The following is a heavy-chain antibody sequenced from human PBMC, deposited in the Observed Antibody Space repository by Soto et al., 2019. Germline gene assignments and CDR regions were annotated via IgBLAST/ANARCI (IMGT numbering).Heavy chain of an antibody. CDR1: GYTFTSYG. D-gene: IGHD3-16*02. CDR2: ISAYNGNT. Sequence: ASVKVSCKASGYTFTSYGISWVRQAPGQGLEWMGWISAYNGNTNYAQKLQGRVTMTTDTSTSTAYMELRSLRSDDTAVYYCARVINRTPLTPSGFDYWGQGTLVTVSS. CDR3: ARVINRTPLTPSGFDY. J-gene: IGHJ4*02. V-gene: IGHV1-18*01.